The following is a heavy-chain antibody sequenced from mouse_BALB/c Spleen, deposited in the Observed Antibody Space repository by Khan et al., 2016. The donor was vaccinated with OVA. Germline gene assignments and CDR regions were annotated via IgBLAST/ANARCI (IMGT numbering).Heavy chain of an antibody. D-gene: IGHD2-14*01. J-gene: IGHJ4*01. CDR3: SREVRLHYYAMDY. CDR1: GYTFTNYW. CDR2: IYPSDSYT. Sequence: QVQLQQPGTELVRPGASVKLSCKASGYTFTNYWINWVKQRPGQGLEWIGNIYPSDSYTNYNQKFKDKATLTVDESSSTAYMQLSSPTYEDSAVYYCSREVRLHYYAMDYWGQGTSVTVSS. V-gene: IGHV1-69*02.